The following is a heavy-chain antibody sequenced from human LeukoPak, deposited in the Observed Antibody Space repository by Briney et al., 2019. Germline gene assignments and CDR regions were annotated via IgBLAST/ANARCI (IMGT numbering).Heavy chain of an antibody. CDR3: VKDRSGYDYFDF. V-gene: IGHV3-64D*09. CDR2: ISSNGGST. Sequence: GGSLRLSCSASGFTFSRYDMHWVRQAPGKGLEYVSAISSNGGSTYYADSVKGRFTISRDNSKNTLYLQMSSLRAEETAVYYCVKDRSGYDYFDFWGQGTLVTVSS. CDR1: GFTFSRYD. D-gene: IGHD5-12*01. J-gene: IGHJ4*02.